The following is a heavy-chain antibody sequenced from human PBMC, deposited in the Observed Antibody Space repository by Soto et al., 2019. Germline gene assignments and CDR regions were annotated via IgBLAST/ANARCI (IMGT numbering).Heavy chain of an antibody. CDR2: INRDGGST. V-gene: IGHV3-74*01. CDR1: GFTFSSYW. J-gene: IGHJ5*02. D-gene: IGHD1-1*01. CDR3: GGGGGTPHLLSWSAP. Sequence: EVQLVESGGGLVQPGGSLRLSCAASGFTFSSYWMHWVRQAPGKGLVWVSRINRDGGSTSYADSVKGRFTTSRDNAKNPLNRQMNSLRAEDGAVYYCGGGGGTPHLLSWSAPGGPGTLVTVPS.